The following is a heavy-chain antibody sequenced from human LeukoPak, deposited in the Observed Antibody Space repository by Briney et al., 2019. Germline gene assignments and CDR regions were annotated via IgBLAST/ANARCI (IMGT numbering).Heavy chain of an antibody. CDR3: ARLDSPYYYDSSNFGFDP. V-gene: IGHV1-2*02. D-gene: IGHD3-22*01. CDR1: GYTFTGYY. J-gene: IGHJ5*02. Sequence: GASVKVSCKASGYTFTGYYMHWVRQAPGQGLEWMGWINPNSGGTNYAQKFQGRVTMTRDTSTSTAYMEVRRLRSDDTAVYYCARLDSPYYYDSSNFGFDPWGQGTLVTVSS. CDR2: INPNSGGT.